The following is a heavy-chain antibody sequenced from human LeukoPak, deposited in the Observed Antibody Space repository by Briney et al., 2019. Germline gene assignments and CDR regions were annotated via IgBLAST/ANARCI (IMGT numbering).Heavy chain of an antibody. V-gene: IGHV1-8*02. CDR1: GGTFINYA. CDR3: ARSPHRYYFDY. Sequence: GSSVKVSCKASGGTFINYAISWVRQAPGQGLEWMGWMNPNSGNTGYAQKFQGRVTMTRNTSITTAYMELSSLRSEDTAVYYCARSPHRYYFDYWGQGILVTVSS. CDR2: MNPNSGNT. J-gene: IGHJ4*02.